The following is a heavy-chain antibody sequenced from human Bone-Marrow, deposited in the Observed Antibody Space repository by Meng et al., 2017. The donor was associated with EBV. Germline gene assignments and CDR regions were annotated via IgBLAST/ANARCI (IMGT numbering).Heavy chain of an antibody. CDR3: ARSPNSVWFGEFSLGY. J-gene: IGHJ4*02. Sequence: QVQLVESGGXXXXPXXALXLSCAASGFTFSDYYMSWIRQAPGKGLEWVSYISTSGSTIYYADSVKGRFTISRDNAKNSLYLQMNSLRAEDTAVYYCARSPNSVWFGEFSLGYWGQGTLVTVSS. D-gene: IGHD3-10*01. V-gene: IGHV3-11*01. CDR1: GFTFSDYY. CDR2: ISTSGSTI.